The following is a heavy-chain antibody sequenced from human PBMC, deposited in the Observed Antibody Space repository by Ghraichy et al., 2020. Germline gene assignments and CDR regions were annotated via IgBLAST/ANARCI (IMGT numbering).Heavy chain of an antibody. Sequence: GALNISCSASGFTFSTYVMHWVRQAPGKGLECVSVISSNGGSTYYADSVKDKFTISRDNSKNTLYLQMSSLRPEDTAMYYCVKDLYGSGTYNAFHIWGQGTMVTVSS. D-gene: IGHD3-10*01. V-gene: IGHV3-64D*06. J-gene: IGHJ3*02. CDR3: VKDLYGSGTYNAFHI. CDR1: GFTFSTYV. CDR2: ISSNGGST.